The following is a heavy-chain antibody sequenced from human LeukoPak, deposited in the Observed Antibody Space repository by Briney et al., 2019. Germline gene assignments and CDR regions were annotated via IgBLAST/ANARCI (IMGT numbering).Heavy chain of an antibody. V-gene: IGHV3-30*18. CDR2: ISYDGINK. Sequence: PGGSLRLSCAASGFTFSSFGMHWVRQAPGKGLEWVAVISYDGINKYYADSVKGRFTISRDNSKNTVFLQMNSLRAEDTAVYYCAKDLVDSSSWYPNRAVHYWGQGTLVTVSS. CDR1: GFTFSSFG. D-gene: IGHD6-13*01. J-gene: IGHJ4*02. CDR3: AKDLVDSSSWYPNRAVHY.